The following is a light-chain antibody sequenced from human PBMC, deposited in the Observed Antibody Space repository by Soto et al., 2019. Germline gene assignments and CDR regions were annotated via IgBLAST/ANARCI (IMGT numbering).Light chain of an antibody. CDR3: QQYNNWPLT. Sequence: ESEMTQSPATVSVSPGERDTLSCRASQSVSSNLAWYQQKPGQAPRLLIYGASTRATGIPARFSGSGSGTEFTLTISRLQSEDFAVYYCQQYNNWPLTFGGGTKVDIK. CDR1: QSVSSN. J-gene: IGKJ4*01. CDR2: GAS. V-gene: IGKV3-15*01.